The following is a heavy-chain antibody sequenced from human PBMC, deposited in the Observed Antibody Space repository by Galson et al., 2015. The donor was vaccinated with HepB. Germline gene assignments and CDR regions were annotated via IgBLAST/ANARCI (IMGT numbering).Heavy chain of an antibody. CDR3: AKASGSCHPTQHTGAFDI. Sequence: SLRLSCAASGFTFSSYAMSWVRQAPGKGLEWVSAISGSGGSTYYADSVKGRFTISRDNSKNTLYLQMNSLRAEDTAVYYCAKASGSCHPTQHTGAFDIWGQGTMVTVSS. V-gene: IGHV3-23*01. J-gene: IGHJ3*02. D-gene: IGHD1-26*01. CDR1: GFTFSSYA. CDR2: ISGSGGST.